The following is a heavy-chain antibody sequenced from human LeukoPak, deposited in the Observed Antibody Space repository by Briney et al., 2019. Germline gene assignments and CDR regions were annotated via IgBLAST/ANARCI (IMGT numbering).Heavy chain of an antibody. CDR2: ISPRGGGT. D-gene: IGHD7-27*01. V-gene: IGHV3-23*01. CDR1: GFTFSNHG. CDR3: ARDVAWGAFDY. Sequence: SGGSLRLSCAASGFTFSNHGMNWGRQAPGRGVEWLSGISPRGGGTYYAASVNGRLTTSRDDSTRTLSLQMNSLTVEDTAVYYCARDVAWGAFDYWGQGTLVTVSS. J-gene: IGHJ4*02.